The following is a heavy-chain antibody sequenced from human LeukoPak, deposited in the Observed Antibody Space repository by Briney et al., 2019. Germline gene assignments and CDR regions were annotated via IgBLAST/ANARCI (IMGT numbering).Heavy chain of an antibody. CDR3: AKMDVNGAIYYFDY. D-gene: IGHD2-2*03. CDR2: ISANGGNT. J-gene: IGHJ4*02. Sequence: GGSLRLSCAASGFTFSDYWMAWVRQAPGKGLVWVSGISANGGNTYYADSVRGRFTISRDNSRNMMYLQMNSLRADDTAVYYCAKMDVNGAIYYFDYWGQGTLVTVSS. CDR1: GFTFSDYW. V-gene: IGHV3-23*01.